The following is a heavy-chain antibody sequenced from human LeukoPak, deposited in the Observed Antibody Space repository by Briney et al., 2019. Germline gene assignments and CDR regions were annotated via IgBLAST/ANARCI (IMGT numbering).Heavy chain of an antibody. Sequence: SETLSLTCTVSGGSISSSSYSWGWIRQPPGKGLEWIGSIHYSGSTYYNPSLKSRVTISVDTSKNQFSLKLSSVTAADTAVYYCARHGYYSNYVASEYFQHWGQGTLVTVSS. V-gene: IGHV4-39*01. CDR3: ARHGYYSNYVASEYFQH. D-gene: IGHD4-11*01. CDR1: GGSISSSSYS. J-gene: IGHJ1*01. CDR2: IHYSGST.